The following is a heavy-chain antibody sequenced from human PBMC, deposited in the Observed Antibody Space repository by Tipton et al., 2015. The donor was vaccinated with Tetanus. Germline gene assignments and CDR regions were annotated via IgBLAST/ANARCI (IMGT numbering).Heavy chain of an antibody. V-gene: IGHV4-59*01. D-gene: IGHD6-13*01. CDR3: ARGGITAAGILDY. CDR1: GGSISTYY. J-gene: IGHJ4*02. Sequence: TLSLTCTVSGGSISTYYWSWIRQPPGKGLEWIGYIFYSGNTNYNPSLKTRVTISADTSKNQFSLNLSSVTAADTAVYYCARGGITAAGILDYWGQGTLVTVSS. CDR2: IFYSGNT.